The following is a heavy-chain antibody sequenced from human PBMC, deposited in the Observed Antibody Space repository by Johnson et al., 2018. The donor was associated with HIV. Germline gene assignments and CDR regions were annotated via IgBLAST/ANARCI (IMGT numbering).Heavy chain of an antibody. V-gene: IGHV3-66*01. CDR2: IYSGGST. CDR1: GFTVSRNY. D-gene: IGHD5/OR15-5a*01. CDR3: ARDNLRAFDV. J-gene: IGHJ3*01. Sequence: VQLVESGGGLVQPGGSLRLSCAASGFTVSRNYMSRVRQAPGKGLEWVSLIYSGGSTYYADSVKGRFTISRDNSKNTLFLQMTSLRAEDTAVYYCARDNLRAFDVWGQGTTVTVSS.